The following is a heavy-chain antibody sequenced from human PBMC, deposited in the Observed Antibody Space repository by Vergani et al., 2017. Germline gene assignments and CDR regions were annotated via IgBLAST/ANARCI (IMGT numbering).Heavy chain of an antibody. CDR2: IKQDGSEK. V-gene: IGHV3-7*04. Sequence: EVQLVESGGGLVQPGGSLRLSCAASGFTFSSYWMSWVRQAPGKGREWLANIKQDGSEKYYVDSVKGRFTISRDNAKNSLYLQMTSLRAEDTAVYYCASEETPIASLVPAAPIDYWGQGTLVTVSS. D-gene: IGHD2-2*01. CDR1: GFTFSSYW. J-gene: IGHJ4*02. CDR3: ASEETPIASLVPAAPIDY.